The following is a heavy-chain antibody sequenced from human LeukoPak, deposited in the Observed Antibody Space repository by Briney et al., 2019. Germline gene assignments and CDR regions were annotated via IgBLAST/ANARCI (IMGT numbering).Heavy chain of an antibody. D-gene: IGHD1-7*01. CDR3: ARKAQYNGHYPLDY. CDR1: GFTFTSYS. CDR2: TSDRGDYT. V-gene: IGHV3-23*01. Sequence: GGALRLSCAASGFTFTSYSMRGVRQAPGKGGEGVSGTSDRGDYTYYADSVKGRFTISRDSSKNTLFLQMNSLRAEDTALYFCARKAQYNGHYPLDYWGQGTLVTVSS. J-gene: IGHJ4*02.